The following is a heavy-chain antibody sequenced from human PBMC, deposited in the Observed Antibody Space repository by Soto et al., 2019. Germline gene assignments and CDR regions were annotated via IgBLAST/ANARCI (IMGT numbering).Heavy chain of an antibody. Sequence: EVQLVESGGGLVQPGGSLRLSCEASGFTFSRYWMSWIRQAPGKGLEWVAHVKQDGSQSYLVDSVKGRFTMSRENAKHSLFLQMNSLRAEDTAVYYCVRDGRRCWHFDSWGQGTLVTVSS. CDR2: VKQDGSQS. J-gene: IGHJ4*02. CDR1: GFTFSRYW. V-gene: IGHV3-7*01. CDR3: VRDGRRCWHFDS. D-gene: IGHD1-1*01.